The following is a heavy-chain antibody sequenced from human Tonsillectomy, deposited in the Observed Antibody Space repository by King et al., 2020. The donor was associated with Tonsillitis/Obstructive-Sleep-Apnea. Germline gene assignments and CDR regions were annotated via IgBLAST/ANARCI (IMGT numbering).Heavy chain of an antibody. Sequence: VQLVESGGGLVQPGRSLRLSCASSGFTFSSYAMHWVRQAPGKGLECVAVISYNGVNKYYADSVKVRFTISIDNPENTLYLQMNSLRAEDTAVYYCARNPYGDYYFDYWGQGTLVTVSS. D-gene: IGHD4-17*01. J-gene: IGHJ4*02. V-gene: IGHV3-30*01. CDR1: GFTFSSYA. CDR3: ARNPYGDYYFDY. CDR2: ISYNGVNK.